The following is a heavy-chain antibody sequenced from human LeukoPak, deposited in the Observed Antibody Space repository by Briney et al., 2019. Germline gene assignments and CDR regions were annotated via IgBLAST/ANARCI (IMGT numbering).Heavy chain of an antibody. Sequence: PGGSLRLSCAASGFTFSSFKMTWVRQGPGKGLVWVASISPSSSYIFYADSLKGRVTVSRDNGKSSVFLQMSSLRVEDTAVYYCARDLTGGEYFDSWGQGTLVSVSS. CDR1: GFTFSSFK. D-gene: IGHD3-16*01. J-gene: IGHJ4*02. CDR3: ARDLTGGEYFDS. V-gene: IGHV3-21*01. CDR2: ISPSSSYI.